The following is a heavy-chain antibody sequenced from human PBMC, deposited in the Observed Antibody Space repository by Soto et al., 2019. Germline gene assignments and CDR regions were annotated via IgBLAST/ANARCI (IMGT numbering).Heavy chain of an antibody. Sequence: GGSLRLSCAASGFTFSSYAMSWVRQAPGKGLEWVSAISGSGGSTYYADSVKGRFTISRDNSKNTLYLQMNSLRAEDTAVYYCAKGDCSGGSCYYAFDIWGQGTMVTV. CDR1: GFTFSSYA. CDR3: AKGDCSGGSCYYAFDI. J-gene: IGHJ3*02. D-gene: IGHD2-15*01. V-gene: IGHV3-23*01. CDR2: ISGSGGST.